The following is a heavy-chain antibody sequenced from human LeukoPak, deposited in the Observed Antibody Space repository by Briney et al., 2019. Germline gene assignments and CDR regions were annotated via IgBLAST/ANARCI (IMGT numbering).Heavy chain of an antibody. D-gene: IGHD5-24*01. V-gene: IGHV3-11*01. CDR3: ASRDGYGYFPIDY. J-gene: IGHJ4*02. Sequence: PGGSLRLSCAASGFTFSDYYMSWIRQAPGKGLEWVSYISSSGSTIYYADSVKGRFTISRDNAKNSLYLQMNSLRAEDTAVYYCASRDGYGYFPIDYWGQGTLVTVSS. CDR2: ISSSGSTI. CDR1: GFTFSDYY.